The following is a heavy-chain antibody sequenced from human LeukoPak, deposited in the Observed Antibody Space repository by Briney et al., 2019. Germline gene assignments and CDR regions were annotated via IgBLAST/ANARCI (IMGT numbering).Heavy chain of an antibody. CDR1: GFTFSSYA. Sequence: GGSLRLSCAASGFTFSSYAMSWVRQAPGKGLEWVSAISGSGGSTNYADSVKGRFTISRDNSKNTLYLQMNSLRAEDTAVYYCAKVPGFHYYYGMDVWGQGTTVTVSS. J-gene: IGHJ6*02. V-gene: IGHV3-23*01. D-gene: IGHD1-1*01. CDR2: ISGSGGST. CDR3: AKVPGFHYYYGMDV.